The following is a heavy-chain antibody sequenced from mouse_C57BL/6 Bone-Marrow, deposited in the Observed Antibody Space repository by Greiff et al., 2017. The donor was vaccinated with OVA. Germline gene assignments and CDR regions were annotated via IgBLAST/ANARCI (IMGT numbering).Heavy chain of an antibody. V-gene: IGHV2-5*01. Sequence: VQRVESGPGLVQPSQSLSITCTVSGFSLTSYGVHWVRQSPGKGLEWLGVIWRGGSTDYNAAFMSRLSITKDNSKSQVFFKMNSLQADDTAIYYCAKPGTVWYFDVWGTGTTVTVSS. CDR1: GFSLTSYG. D-gene: IGHD4-1*01. J-gene: IGHJ1*03. CDR3: AKPGTVWYFDV. CDR2: IWRGGST.